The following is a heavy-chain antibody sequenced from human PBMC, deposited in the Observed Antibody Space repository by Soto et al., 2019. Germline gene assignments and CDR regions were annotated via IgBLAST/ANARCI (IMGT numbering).Heavy chain of an antibody. CDR2: IYYSGST. J-gene: IGHJ3*02. CDR3: ASPRRRGYSGYKDALDI. V-gene: IGHV4-59*08. D-gene: IGHD5-12*01. CDR1: GGSISSYD. Sequence: QVQLQESGPGLVKPSETLSLTCTVSGGSISSYDWSWIRQPPGKGLEWIGYIYYSGSTNYNPSLKSRVTISVDTSKNQFSLKLSSVTAADSAVYYCASPRRRGYSGYKDALDISGQGTMVTVSS.